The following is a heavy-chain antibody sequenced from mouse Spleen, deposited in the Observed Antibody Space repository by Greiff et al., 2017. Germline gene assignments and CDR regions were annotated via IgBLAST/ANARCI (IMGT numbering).Heavy chain of an antibody. Sequence: EVQLVESGGGLVKPGGSLKLSCAASGFTFSSYAMSWVRQTPEKRLEWVATISSGGSYTYYPDSVKGRFTISRDNAKNTLYLQMSSLRSEDTAMYYCARELDSSGYVAWFAYWGQGTLVTVSA. CDR2: ISSGGSYT. CDR1: GFTFSSYA. D-gene: IGHD3-2*01. J-gene: IGHJ3*01. CDR3: ARELDSSGYVAWFAY. V-gene: IGHV5-9-3*01.